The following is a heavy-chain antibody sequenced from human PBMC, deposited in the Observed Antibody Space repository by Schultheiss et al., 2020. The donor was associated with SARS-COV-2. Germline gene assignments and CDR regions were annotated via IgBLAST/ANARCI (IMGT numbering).Heavy chain of an antibody. CDR2: INPNSGGT. J-gene: IGHJ4*02. CDR1: GYTFTVYY. Sequence: ASVKVSCPSFGYTFTVYYMHWVRQAPGQGLEWMGWINPNSGGTNYAQKFQGRVTMTRDTSISTAYMELSRLRSDDTAVYYCARSPYDSSGYFDYWGQGTLVTVSS. D-gene: IGHD3-22*01. CDR3: ARSPYDSSGYFDY. V-gene: IGHV1-2*02.